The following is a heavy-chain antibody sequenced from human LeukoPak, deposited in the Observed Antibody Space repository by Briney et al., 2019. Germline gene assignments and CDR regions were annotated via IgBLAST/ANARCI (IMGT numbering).Heavy chain of an antibody. CDR3: VRQLAVPGPGYFDL. CDR2: IWYDGSNK. V-gene: IGHV3-33*01. J-gene: IGHJ2*01. Sequence: GGSLRLSCAASGFTFSSYGMHWVRQAPGKGLEGVAVIWYDGSNKYYADSVKGRFTISRDNSKNTLYLQMSSLRAEDTAVYYCVRQLAVPGPGYFDLWGRGTLVTVSS. D-gene: IGHD6-19*01. CDR1: GFTFSSYG.